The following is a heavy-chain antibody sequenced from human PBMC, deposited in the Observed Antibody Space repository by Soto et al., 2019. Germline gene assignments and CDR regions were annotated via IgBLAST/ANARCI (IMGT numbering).Heavy chain of an antibody. CDR2: ISGTGTTT. D-gene: IGHD2-8*01. J-gene: IGHJ4*02. CDR1: GFTFSSYA. Sequence: EVPLLESGGGLIQPGGSLRLSCAASGFTFSSYAMTWVRQAPGKGLEWVSTISGTGTTTYYADSVKGRFTISRDNSKNTLYLQMNSLRTEDTAVYYCVKAVYLLDFDYWGQGTLVTVSS. CDR3: VKAVYLLDFDY. V-gene: IGHV3-23*01.